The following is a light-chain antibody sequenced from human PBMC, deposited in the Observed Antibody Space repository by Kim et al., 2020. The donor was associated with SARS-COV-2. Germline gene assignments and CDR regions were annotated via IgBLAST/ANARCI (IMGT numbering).Light chain of an antibody. Sequence: SYELTQPPSVSVSPGQTARITCSGDALPKKYAYWYQQKSGQAPVLVIYDDTKRPSGIPERFSGSSSGTVATLTISGAQVEDEADYYCYSAGSSGNHRGVFGGGTQLTVL. V-gene: IGLV3-10*01. CDR3: YSAGSSGNHRGV. J-gene: IGLJ3*02. CDR2: DDT. CDR1: ALPKKY.